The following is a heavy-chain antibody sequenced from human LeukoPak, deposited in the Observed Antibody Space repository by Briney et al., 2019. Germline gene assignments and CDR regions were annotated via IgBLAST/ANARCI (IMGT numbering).Heavy chain of an antibody. CDR2: INHSGRT. V-gene: IGHV4-34*01. CDR1: GGSFSGYY. D-gene: IGHD3-22*01. Sequence: AETLSLTCAVYGGSFSGYYWSWIRQPPGKGLEWIGEINHSGRTNYNPPLKSRVTISVDTSKNQLSLKLSSVTAADTAVYYCARAGDSSGYSDYWGQGTLVTVSS. J-gene: IGHJ4*02. CDR3: ARAGDSSGYSDY.